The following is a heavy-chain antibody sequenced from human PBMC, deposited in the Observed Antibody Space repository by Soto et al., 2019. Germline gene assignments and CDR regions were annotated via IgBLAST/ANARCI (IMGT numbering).Heavy chain of an antibody. Sequence: QVQLVQSGAEVKKPRSSVKVSCKASGGTFSSYGISWVRQAPGHGLEWMGEIIPVFGTANYAQKFQGRVTITADAATSTSSMELSSLRSEDTAVYYCARGGYCISTSCYVFDYWGQGTLVTVSS. V-gene: IGHV1-69*12. D-gene: IGHD2-2*03. CDR2: IIPVFGTA. J-gene: IGHJ4*02. CDR3: ARGGYCISTSCYVFDY. CDR1: GGTFSSYG.